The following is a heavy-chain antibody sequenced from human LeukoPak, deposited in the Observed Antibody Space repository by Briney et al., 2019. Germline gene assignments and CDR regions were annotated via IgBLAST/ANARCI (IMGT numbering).Heavy chain of an antibody. CDR1: GFTFSSYA. D-gene: IGHD1-1*01. CDR3: ARVRTGKFYNWFDP. CDR2: ISYDGSNK. Sequence: GGSLRLSCAASGFTFSSYAMHWVRRAPGKGLEWVAVISYDGSNKYYADSVKGRFTISRDNSKNTLYLQMNSLRAEDTAVYYCARVRTGKFYNWFDPWGQGTLVTVSS. J-gene: IGHJ5*02. V-gene: IGHV3-30*04.